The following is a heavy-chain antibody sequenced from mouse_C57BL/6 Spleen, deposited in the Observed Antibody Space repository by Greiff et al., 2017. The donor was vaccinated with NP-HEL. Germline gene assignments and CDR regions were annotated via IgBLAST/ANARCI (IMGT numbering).Heavy chain of an antibody. V-gene: IGHV5-4*01. CDR1: GFTFSSYA. J-gene: IGHJ3*01. CDR2: ISDGGSYT. CDR3: AREGGGWFAY. Sequence: EVKLEESGGGLVKPGGSLKLSCAASGFTFSSYAMSWVRQTPEKRLEWVATISDGGSYTYYPDNVKGRFPISRDNAKNNLYLQMSHLKSEDTAMYYCAREGGGWFAYWGQGTLVTVSA.